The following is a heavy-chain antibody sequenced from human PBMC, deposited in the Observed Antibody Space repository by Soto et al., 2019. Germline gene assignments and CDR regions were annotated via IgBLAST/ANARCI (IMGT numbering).Heavy chain of an antibody. CDR3: ARVYCSGGSCYSYYYYYYMDV. CDR2: IYPGDSDT. CDR1: GYSFTSYW. V-gene: IGHV5-51*01. Sequence: GESLKISCKGSGYSFTSYWIGWVRQMPGKGLEWMGIIYPGDSDTRYSPSFQGQVTISADKSISTAYLQWSSLKASDTAMYYFARVYCSGGSCYSYYYYYYMDVWGKGTTVTVSS. D-gene: IGHD2-15*01. J-gene: IGHJ6*03.